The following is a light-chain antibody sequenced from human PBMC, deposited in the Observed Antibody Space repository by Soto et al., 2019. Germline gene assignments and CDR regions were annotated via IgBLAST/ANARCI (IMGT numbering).Light chain of an antibody. V-gene: IGKV3-20*01. CDR1: ESVSDNY. J-gene: IGKJ4*01. CDR2: GAS. CDR3: QQYGSSPRT. Sequence: EIDLTQSPCTLSLSPGERATLSCRASESVSDNYLAWYQQRSGQAPRLVIYGASSRASAVPDRFSGSGSGADFTLTISRLEPEDFAVYYCQQYGSSPRTFGGGTKVDIK.